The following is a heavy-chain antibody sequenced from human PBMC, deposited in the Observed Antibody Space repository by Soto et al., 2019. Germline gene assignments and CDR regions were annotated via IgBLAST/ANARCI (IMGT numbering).Heavy chain of an antibody. CDR1: GGTFSSYA. CDR3: ARAPDYYDSSGYYLNYNWFDP. J-gene: IGHJ5*02. Sequence: ASVKVSCKASGGTFSSYAISWVRQAPGQGLEWMGGIIPIFGTANYAQKFQGRVTITADESTSTAYMELSSLRSEDTAVYYCARAPDYYDSSGYYLNYNWFDPWGQGTLVTVSS. V-gene: IGHV1-69*13. CDR2: IIPIFGTA. D-gene: IGHD3-22*01.